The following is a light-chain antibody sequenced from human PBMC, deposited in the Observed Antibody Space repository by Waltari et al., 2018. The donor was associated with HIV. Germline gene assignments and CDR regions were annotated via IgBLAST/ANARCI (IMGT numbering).Light chain of an antibody. CDR2: DDN. Sequence: SYVLIQSPSVSVAPGQTANITCGGTNIRSESVHWYHQKPGLAPRFVVYDDNDRPSGIPERFSGSNSGNTATLTISRVEAGDEADYYCQVWYGSNDRLYVFGGGTKLTVL. J-gene: IGLJ3*02. CDR3: QVWYGSNDRLYV. V-gene: IGLV3-21*02. CDR1: NIRSES.